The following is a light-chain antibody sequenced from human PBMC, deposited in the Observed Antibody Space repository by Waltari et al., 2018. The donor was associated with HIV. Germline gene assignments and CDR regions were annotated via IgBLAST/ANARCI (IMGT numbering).Light chain of an antibody. V-gene: IGLV2-14*03. CDR2: EVN. J-gene: IGLJ3*02. Sequence: QSALTQPASVSGSPGQSITISCTGTSSDIGGYNFVSWYQQHPGEAPKLMIYEVNNRPSGVSYRFSASKSDNTASLTISGLQAEDEADYYCSSYTSSGTWVFGGGTKLLVL. CDR3: SSYTSSGTWV. CDR1: SSDIGGYNF.